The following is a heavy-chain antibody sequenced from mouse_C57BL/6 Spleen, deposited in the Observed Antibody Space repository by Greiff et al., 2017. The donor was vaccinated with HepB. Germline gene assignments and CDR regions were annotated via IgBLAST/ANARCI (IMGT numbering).Heavy chain of an antibody. V-gene: IGHV1-80*01. CDR3: ARKGTGYAMDY. CDR1: GYAFSSYW. Sequence: VQLQQSGAELVKPGASVKISCKASGYAFSSYWMNWVKQRPGKGLEWIGQIYSGDGDTNYNGKFKGKATLTADKSSSTAYMQLSSLTSEDSAVYFCARKGTGYAMDYWGQGTSVTVSS. D-gene: IGHD4-1*01. J-gene: IGHJ4*01. CDR2: IYSGDGDT.